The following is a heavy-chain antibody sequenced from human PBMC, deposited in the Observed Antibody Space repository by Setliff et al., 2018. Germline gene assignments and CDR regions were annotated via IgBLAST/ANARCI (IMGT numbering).Heavy chain of an antibody. CDR3: ARRLPYFGMDV. CDR2: THRDGVTV. D-gene: IGHD3-9*01. Sequence: PGESLKISCAASGFTFSTYWMTWIRQAPGKGLEWVSKTHRDGVTVYSDSVRGRHIVSRDIAMNSLYLQMTRLRAEDTAVYYCARRLPYFGMDVWGQGTTVTVSS. V-gene: IGHV3-11*04. CDR1: GFTFSTYW. J-gene: IGHJ6*02.